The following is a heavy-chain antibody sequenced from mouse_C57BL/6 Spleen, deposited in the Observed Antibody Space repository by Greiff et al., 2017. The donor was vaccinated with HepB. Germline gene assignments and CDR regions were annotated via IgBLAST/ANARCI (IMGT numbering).Heavy chain of an antibody. CDR1: GFNIKNTY. CDR3: ASHYYGSSYAWFAY. CDR2: IDPANGNT. D-gene: IGHD1-1*01. J-gene: IGHJ3*01. V-gene: IGHV14-3*01. Sequence: VQLQQSVAELVRPGASVKLSCTASGFNIKNTYMHWVKQRPEQGLEWIGRIDPANGNTKYAPKFQGKATITADTSSTTAYLQLSSLTSEDTAIYYCASHYYGSSYAWFAYWGQGTLVTVSA.